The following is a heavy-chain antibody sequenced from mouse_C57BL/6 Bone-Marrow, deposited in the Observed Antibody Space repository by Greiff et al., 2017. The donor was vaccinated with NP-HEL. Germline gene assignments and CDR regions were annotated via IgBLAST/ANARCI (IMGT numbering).Heavy chain of an antibody. Sequence: EVQLQESGAELVRPGASVKLSCTASGFNIKDDYMHWVKQRPEQGLEWIGWIDPENGATESASKFQGKATLTADTSSNTAYLQLSSLTSEDTAVYYCTNWVFDYWGQGTTLTVSS. CDR1: GFNIKDDY. CDR2: IDPENGAT. D-gene: IGHD4-1*02. V-gene: IGHV14-4*01. J-gene: IGHJ2*01. CDR3: TNWVFDY.